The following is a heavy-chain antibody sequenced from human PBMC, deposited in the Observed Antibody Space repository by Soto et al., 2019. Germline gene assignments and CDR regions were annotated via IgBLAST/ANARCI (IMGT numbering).Heavy chain of an antibody. CDR3: VRDIR. V-gene: IGHV3-74*03. CDR2: INSDGSRI. J-gene: IGHJ4*02. CDR1: GFTFSSQW. Sequence: EVQLVESGGGLVQPGGSLRLSCAASGFTFSSQWMYWVRQSPGKGPVWVSYINSDGSRIAYADSVKGRSTISRDNAKNTLYLQMNSLRVEDTAVYYCVRDIRWGRGTLVTVSS.